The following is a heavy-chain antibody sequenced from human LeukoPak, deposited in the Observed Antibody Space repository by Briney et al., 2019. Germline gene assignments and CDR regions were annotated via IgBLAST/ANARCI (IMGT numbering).Heavy chain of an antibody. Sequence: HPGGSLRLSCAASGFTFTDVYMSWIRQSPGKWLEWVANIKQDVNEKYYVDSVKGRFTISRDNAKNSLYLQMNSLRAEDTAVYYCARVSRGYDILTGKYHRGYYSYYMDVWGKGTTVTVSS. CDR3: ARVSRGYDILTGKYHRGYYSYYMDV. V-gene: IGHV3-7*01. CDR1: GFTFTDVY. CDR2: IKQDVNEK. J-gene: IGHJ6*03. D-gene: IGHD3-9*01.